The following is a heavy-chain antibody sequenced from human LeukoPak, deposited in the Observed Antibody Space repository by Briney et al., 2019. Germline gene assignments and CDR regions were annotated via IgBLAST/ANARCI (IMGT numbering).Heavy chain of an antibody. J-gene: IGHJ3*02. CDR2: IKQDGSEK. D-gene: IGHD5-24*01. Sequence: GGSLRLSCAASGFTFSSYGMNWVRQAPGKGLEWVANIKQDGSEKYYVDSVKGRFTISRDNAKNSLYLQMNSLRAEDTAVYYCARGLEEWDGYNYDAFDIWGQGTMVTVSS. CDR1: GFTFSSYG. CDR3: ARGLEEWDGYNYDAFDI. V-gene: IGHV3-7*01.